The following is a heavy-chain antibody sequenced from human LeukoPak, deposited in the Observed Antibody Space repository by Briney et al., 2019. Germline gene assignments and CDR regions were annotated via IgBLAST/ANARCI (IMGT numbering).Heavy chain of an antibody. CDR2: ISNTGGST. J-gene: IGHJ1*01. CDR1: GFSFNAYA. V-gene: IGHV3-23*01. D-gene: IGHD2-15*01. Sequence: GGSLRLSCAASGFSFNAYAMSWVRQAPGKGLEWVSAISNTGGSTYYADSVKGRFTISRDKSKNTLSLQMNSLRAEDTAVYYCAQQVGYCSSGSCYFTYWGQGTLVTVSS. CDR3: AQQVGYCSSGSCYFTY.